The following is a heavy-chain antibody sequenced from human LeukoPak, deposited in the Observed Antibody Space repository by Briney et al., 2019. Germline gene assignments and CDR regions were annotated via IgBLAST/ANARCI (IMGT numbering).Heavy chain of an antibody. CDR1: GFTFSTYA. Sequence: GGSLRLSCAASGFTFSTYAMSWVRQAPGKGLEWVSTIGGGGGGTYYADSVKGRFTISRDTSKNTLFLQMNSLRVEDTAVYYCARNDFGSGWSFYFDYWGQGTLVTVSS. D-gene: IGHD6-19*01. V-gene: IGHV3-23*01. CDR3: ARNDFGSGWSFYFDY. CDR2: IGGGGGGT. J-gene: IGHJ4*02.